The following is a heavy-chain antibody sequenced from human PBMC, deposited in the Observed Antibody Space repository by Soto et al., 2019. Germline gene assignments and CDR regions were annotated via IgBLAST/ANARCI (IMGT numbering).Heavy chain of an antibody. CDR1: GGSFSGYY. Sequence: SETLSLTCAVYGGSFSGYYWSWIRQPPGKGLEWIGEINHSGSTNYNPSLKSRVTISVDTSKNQFPLKLSSVTAADTAVYYCARVKVTMVRGVYYYYYYGMDVWGQGTTVTVSS. D-gene: IGHD3-10*01. J-gene: IGHJ6*02. V-gene: IGHV4-34*01. CDR3: ARVKVTMVRGVYYYYYYGMDV. CDR2: INHSGST.